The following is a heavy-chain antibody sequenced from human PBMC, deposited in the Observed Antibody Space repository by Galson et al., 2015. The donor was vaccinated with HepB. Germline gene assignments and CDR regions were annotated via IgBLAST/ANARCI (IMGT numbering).Heavy chain of an antibody. V-gene: IGHV3-53*01. CDR1: GFTVSSNY. CDR2: IYSGGST. D-gene: IGHD3-22*01. Sequence: SLRLSCAASGFTVSSNYMSWVRQAPGEGLEWVSVIYSGGSTYYADSVKGRFTISRDNSKNTLYLQMNSLRAEDTAVYYCARERYDSSGYSQAFDIWGQGTMVTVSS. CDR3: ARERYDSSGYSQAFDI. J-gene: IGHJ3*02.